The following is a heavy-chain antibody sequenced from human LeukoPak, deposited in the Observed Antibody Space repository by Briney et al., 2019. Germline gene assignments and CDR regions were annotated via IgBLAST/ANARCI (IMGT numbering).Heavy chain of an antibody. CDR1: GGSINNYY. J-gene: IGHJ3*02. D-gene: IGHD1/OR15-1a*01. Sequence: SETLSLTCTVSGGSINNYYWSWIRQPPGKGLEWIGYIYYSGSPNYNPSPKSRVTISVDTSKNQFSLKLSSVTAADTAVYHCARVRYNWNNGALDIWGQGTMVTVSP. CDR3: ARVRYNWNNGALDI. V-gene: IGHV4-59*01. CDR2: IYYSGSP.